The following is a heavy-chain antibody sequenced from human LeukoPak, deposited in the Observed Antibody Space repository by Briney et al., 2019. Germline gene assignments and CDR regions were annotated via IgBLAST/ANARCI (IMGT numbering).Heavy chain of an antibody. CDR1: GGSVSSGSYY. V-gene: IGHV4-61*01. CDR2: IYYSGST. J-gene: IGHJ5*02. CDR3: ARTHYGSGSHNWFDP. D-gene: IGHD3-10*01. Sequence: KPSETPSLTCTVSGGSVSSGSYYWSWIRQPPGKGLEWIGYIYYSGSTNYNPSLKSRVTISVDTSKNQFSLKLSSVTAADTAMYYCARTHYGSGSHNWFDPWGQGTLVTVSS.